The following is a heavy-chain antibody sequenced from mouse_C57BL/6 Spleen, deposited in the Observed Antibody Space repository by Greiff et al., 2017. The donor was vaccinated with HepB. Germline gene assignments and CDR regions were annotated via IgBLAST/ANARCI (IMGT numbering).Heavy chain of an antibody. J-gene: IGHJ4*01. CDR3: ARRGIYYYGSSYESGAMDY. CDR2: ISSGSSTI. Sequence: EVQVVESGGGLVKPGGSLKLSCAASGFTFSDYGMHWVRQAPEKGLEWVAYISSGSSTIYYADTVKGRFTISRDNAKNTLFLQMTSLRSEDTAMYYCARRGIYYYGSSYESGAMDYWGQGTSVTVSS. CDR1: GFTFSDYG. D-gene: IGHD1-1*01. V-gene: IGHV5-17*01.